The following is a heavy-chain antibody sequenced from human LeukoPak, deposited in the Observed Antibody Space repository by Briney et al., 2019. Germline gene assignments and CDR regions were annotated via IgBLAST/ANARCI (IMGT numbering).Heavy chain of an antibody. V-gene: IGHV1-2*02. CDR2: INPNSGGT. CDR3: ARDYLNVVVPAAIGLSGYFDY. D-gene: IGHD2-2*01. J-gene: IGHJ4*02. Sequence: GASVKVSCKASGYTFTGYYMHWVRQAPGQGLEWMGWINPNSGGTNYAQKFQGRVTMTRDTSISTAYMELSRLRSDDTAVYYCARDYLNVVVPAAIGLSGYFDYWGQGTLVTVSS. CDR1: GYTFTGYY.